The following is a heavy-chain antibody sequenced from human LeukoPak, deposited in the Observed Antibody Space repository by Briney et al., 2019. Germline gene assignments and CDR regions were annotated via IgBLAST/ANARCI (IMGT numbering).Heavy chain of an antibody. CDR3: ARHMGLGYSYGYPYFDY. V-gene: IGHV3-21*04. CDR1: GFTFSSYS. Sequence: GGSLRLSCAASGFTFSSYSMNWVGQAPGRGLEWVSSISSSSSYIYYADSVKGRFTISRDNAKNSLYLQMNSLRAEDTAVYYCARHMGLGYSYGYPYFDYWGQGTLVTVSS. J-gene: IGHJ4*02. CDR2: ISSSSSYI. D-gene: IGHD5-18*01.